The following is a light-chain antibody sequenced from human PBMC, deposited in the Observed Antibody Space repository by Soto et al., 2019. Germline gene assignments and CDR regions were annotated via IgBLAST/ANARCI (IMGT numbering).Light chain of an antibody. CDR1: NIGSKS. J-gene: IGLJ2*01. V-gene: IGLV3-21*04. CDR3: QVWDSSSDHVV. CDR2: YDS. Sequence: SYELTQPPSVSVAPGKTARITCGGNNIGSKSVHWYQQKPGQAPVLVIYYDSDRPSGIPERFSGSNSGNTATLTISRVEAGHEADYYCQVWDSSSDHVVFGGGTQLTLL.